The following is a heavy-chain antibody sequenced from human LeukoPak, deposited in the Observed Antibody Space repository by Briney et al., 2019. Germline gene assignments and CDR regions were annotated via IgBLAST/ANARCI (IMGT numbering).Heavy chain of an antibody. J-gene: IGHJ4*02. V-gene: IGHV1-3*01. CDR2: INAGNGNT. CDR3: ATARIAVAGTFDY. Sequence: ASVKVSCKASGYTFTSYAMHWVRQAPGQRLEWMGWINAGNGNTKYSQKFQGRVTITRDTSASTAYMELSSLRSEDTAVYYCATARIAVAGTFDYWGQGTLVTVSS. CDR1: GYTFTSYA. D-gene: IGHD6-19*01.